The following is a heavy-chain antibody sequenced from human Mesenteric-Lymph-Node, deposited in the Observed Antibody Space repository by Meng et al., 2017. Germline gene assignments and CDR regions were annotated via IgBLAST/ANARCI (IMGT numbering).Heavy chain of an antibody. CDR2: IKSKTDGGTT. J-gene: IGHJ4*02. V-gene: IGHV3-15*01. D-gene: IGHD3-22*01. CDR1: GFTFSNAW. Sequence: GESLKISCAASGFTFSNAWMSWVRQAPGKGLEWVGRIKSKTDGGTTDYAAPVKGRFTISRDDSKNTLYLQMNSLKTEDTAVYYCTTVLRYDSSNPVYWGQGTLVTVSS. CDR3: TTVLRYDSSNPVY.